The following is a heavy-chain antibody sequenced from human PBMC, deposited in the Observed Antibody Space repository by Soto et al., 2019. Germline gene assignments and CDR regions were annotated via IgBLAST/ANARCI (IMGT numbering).Heavy chain of an antibody. CDR1: GFTFENYA. CDR3: AKDSWAIFGVPAGEYYAMDV. J-gene: IGHJ6*02. Sequence: GGSLILSCVASGFTFENYAMSWVRQAPGKGLEWVSAIGGSGGTTYYSDSAKGRFTISRDNSKNTVYLQMNDLRVEDAAEYFCAKDSWAIFGVPAGEYYAMDVWGQGTTVTVSS. D-gene: IGHD3-3*01. V-gene: IGHV3-23*01. CDR2: IGGSGGTT.